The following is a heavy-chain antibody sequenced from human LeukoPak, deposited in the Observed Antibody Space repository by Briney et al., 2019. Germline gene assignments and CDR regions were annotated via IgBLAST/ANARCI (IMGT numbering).Heavy chain of an antibody. J-gene: IGHJ3*02. Sequence: PSETLSLTCAVHGESFSDYYWSWIRQPPGKGLEWIGEINHSGSTNYNPSLKSRVTISVDTSKNQFSLKLSSVTAADTAVYYCARAKRNGFDIWGQGTTVTVSS. CDR2: INHSGST. CDR1: GESFSDYY. CDR3: ARAKRNGFDI. V-gene: IGHV4-34*01.